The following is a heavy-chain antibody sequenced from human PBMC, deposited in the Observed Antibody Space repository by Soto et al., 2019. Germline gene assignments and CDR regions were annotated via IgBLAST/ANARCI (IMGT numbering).Heavy chain of an antibody. D-gene: IGHD3-10*01. CDR1: GYTFTSYA. J-gene: IGHJ4*02. CDR2: INAGNGNT. V-gene: IGHV1-3*01. Sequence: ASVKVSCKASGYTFTSYAMHWVRQPPGQRLEWMGWINAGNGNTKYSQKLQGRVTITRDTSASTAYMELSSLRSEDTAVYYCARGRYYHGTGSYRDFDYWGQGTLVTVSS. CDR3: ARGRYYHGTGSYRDFDY.